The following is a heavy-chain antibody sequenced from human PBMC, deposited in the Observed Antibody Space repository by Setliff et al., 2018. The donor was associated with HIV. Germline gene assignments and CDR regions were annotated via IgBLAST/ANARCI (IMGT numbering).Heavy chain of an antibody. V-gene: IGHV1-69*13. Sequence: GASVKVSCKASGATFSSYTISWVRQAPGQGLEWMGGIVPIFGTTKSAQKFQGRVTITADESTSTAYMELNGLRSEDTAVYYCARGVGYCAGDCYSTYYYDYMDVWGKGTTVTVSS. CDR1: GATFSSYT. CDR3: ARGVGYCAGDCYSTYYYDYMDV. CDR2: IVPIFGTT. J-gene: IGHJ6*03. D-gene: IGHD2-21*02.